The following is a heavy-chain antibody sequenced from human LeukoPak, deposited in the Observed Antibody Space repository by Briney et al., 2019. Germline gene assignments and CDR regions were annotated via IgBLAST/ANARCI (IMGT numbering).Heavy chain of an antibody. Sequence: SVKVSCKASGGTFSSYAISWVRQAPGQGLEWMGGIIPIFGTANYAQKFQGRVTITADESTSTAYMELSSLRSEDTAVYYCARDLDYYDSSGALGYWGQGTLVTVSS. J-gene: IGHJ4*02. CDR1: GGTFSSYA. CDR3: ARDLDYYDSSGALGY. D-gene: IGHD3-22*01. CDR2: IIPIFGTA. V-gene: IGHV1-69*13.